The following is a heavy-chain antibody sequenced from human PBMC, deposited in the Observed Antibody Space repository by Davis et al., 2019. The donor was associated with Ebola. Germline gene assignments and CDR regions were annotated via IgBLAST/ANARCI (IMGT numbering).Heavy chain of an antibody. CDR2: IYSGSST. Sequence: PGGSLRLSCAASGFTFSDSYMSWVRQAPGKGLEWVSVIYSGSSTYYADSVKGRFTISRDNSKNTLYLQMNSLRAEDTAVYYCASIYYYYYGMDVWGQGTTVTVSS. CDR1: GFTFSDSY. J-gene: IGHJ6*02. V-gene: IGHV3-66*01. CDR3: ASIYYYYYGMDV.